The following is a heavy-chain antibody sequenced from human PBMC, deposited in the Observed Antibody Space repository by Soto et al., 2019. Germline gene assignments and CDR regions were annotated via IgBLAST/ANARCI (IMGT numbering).Heavy chain of an antibody. V-gene: IGHV1-2*02. CDR1: GYRFTGYG. J-gene: IGHJ6*02. Sequence: ASVKVSCKASGYRFTGYGLRWVRQAPGQGLQWMGWINPKSGATDYAQKFQGRVTMTREMSTNTAYLELSGLRSDDTADDTAVYYCAKSNYGGDDYSQYGLHAWAQGTTLT. CDR3: VYYCAKSNYGGDDYSQYGLHA. D-gene: IGHD2-21*02. CDR2: INPKSGAT.